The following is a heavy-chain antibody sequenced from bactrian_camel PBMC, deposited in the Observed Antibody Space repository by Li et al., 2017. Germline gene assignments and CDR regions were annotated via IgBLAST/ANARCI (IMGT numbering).Heavy chain of an antibody. Sequence: VQLVESGGDSAQPGGSLRLTCAASGSQKSRKYVAWFRQVPGKEREGVASIDTDFDTTVYGDFVKGRFSISRDNTENTLDLQMNSLKLEDTVMYYCAARSRSFCGGSNFGSQSYDYWGQGTQVTVS. CDR2: IDTDFDTT. V-gene: IGHV3S31*01. CDR3: AARSRSFCGGSNFGSQSYDY. D-gene: IGHD2*01. J-gene: IGHJ4*01. CDR1: GSQKSRKY.